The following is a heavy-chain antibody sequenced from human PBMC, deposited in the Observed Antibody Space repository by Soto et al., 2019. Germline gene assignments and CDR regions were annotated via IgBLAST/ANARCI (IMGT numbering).Heavy chain of an antibody. V-gene: IGHV1-18*01. CDR2: ISAYNGNT. Sequence: QVQLVQSGAEVKKPGASVKVSCKASGYTFTSYGISWVRQAPGQGLEWMGWISAYNGNTNYAQKXXGRVTMTTDTXXSXAXXELRSLRSDDTAVYYCARGVSSWYESSPGYNWFDPWGQGTLVTVSS. J-gene: IGHJ5*02. D-gene: IGHD6-13*01. CDR3: ARGVSSWYESSPGYNWFDP. CDR1: GYTFTSYG.